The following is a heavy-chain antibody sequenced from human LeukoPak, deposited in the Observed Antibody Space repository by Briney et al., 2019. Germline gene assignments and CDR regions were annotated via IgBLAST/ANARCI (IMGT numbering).Heavy chain of an antibody. D-gene: IGHD3-16*02. CDR1: GGSISSYY. CDR3: ARAARDDYVWGSYRLDY. V-gene: IGHV4-59*01. Sequence: SETLSLTCTVSGGSISSYYWSWIRQPPGKGLEWIGYIYYSGSTNYNPSLKSRVTISVDTSKNQFSLKLSSVTAADTAVYYCARAARDDYVWGSYRLDYWGQGTLVTVSS. J-gene: IGHJ4*02. CDR2: IYYSGST.